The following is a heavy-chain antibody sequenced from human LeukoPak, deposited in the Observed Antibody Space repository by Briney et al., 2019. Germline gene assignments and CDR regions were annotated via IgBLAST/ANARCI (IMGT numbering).Heavy chain of an antibody. J-gene: IGHJ4*02. CDR3: ARGTGLLWFGELTAFDY. Sequence: ASVKVSCKASGYTFTGYYMHWVRQAPGQRLEWMGWINAGNGNTKCSQKFQGRVTITRDTSASTACMELSSLRSEDTAVYYCARGTGLLWFGELTAFDYWGQGTLVTVSS. CDR1: GYTFTGYY. V-gene: IGHV1-3*01. CDR2: INAGNGNT. D-gene: IGHD3-10*01.